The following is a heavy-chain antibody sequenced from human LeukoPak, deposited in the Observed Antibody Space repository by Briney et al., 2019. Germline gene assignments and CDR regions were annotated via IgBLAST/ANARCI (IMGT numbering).Heavy chain of an antibody. CDR2: ISGGGGST. CDR3: AKDYHIVGATTAEYFQH. D-gene: IGHD1-26*01. CDR1: GFTVSSNY. Sequence: PGGSLRLSCAASGFTVSSNYMSWVRQAPGKGLEWVSAISGGGGSTYYADSVKGRFTISRDNSKNTLYLQMNSLRAEDTAVYYCAKDYHIVGATTAEYFQHWGQGTLVTVSS. V-gene: IGHV3-23*01. J-gene: IGHJ1*01.